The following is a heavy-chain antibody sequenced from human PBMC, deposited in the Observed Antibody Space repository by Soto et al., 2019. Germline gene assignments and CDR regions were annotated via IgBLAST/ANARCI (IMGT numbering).Heavy chain of an antibody. J-gene: IGHJ6*02. Sequence: VQLLESGGGLVQPGGSLRLSCVASGFTFTDYYMHWVRQAPGQRLEWMGWINPNSGTTNYAQKFQGWVTLTRDTSITTVYMEVSRLRSDDTAVYYGAGGPRGVYSGMDVWGQGTTVTVSS. CDR2: INPNSGTT. V-gene: IGHV1-2*04. D-gene: IGHD3-10*01. CDR3: AGGPRGVYSGMDV. CDR1: GFTFTDYY.